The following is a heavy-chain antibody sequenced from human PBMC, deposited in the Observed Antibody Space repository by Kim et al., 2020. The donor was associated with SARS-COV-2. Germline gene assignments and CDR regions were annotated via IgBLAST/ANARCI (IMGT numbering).Heavy chain of an antibody. CDR2: ISSSSSYI. CDR3: ARDLGGVLMVYASYFDY. Sequence: GGSLRLSCAASGFTFSSYSMNWVRQAPGKGLEWVSSISSSSSYIYYADSVKGRFTISRDNAKNSLYLQMNSLRAEDTAVYYCARDLGGVLMVYASYFDYWGQGTLVTVSS. V-gene: IGHV3-21*01. D-gene: IGHD2-8*01. CDR1: GFTFSSYS. J-gene: IGHJ4*02.